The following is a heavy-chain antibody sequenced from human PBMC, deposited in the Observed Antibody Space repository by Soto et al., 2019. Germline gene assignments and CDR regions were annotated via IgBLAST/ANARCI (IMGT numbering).Heavy chain of an antibody. D-gene: IGHD3-22*01. CDR2: IDPRDSYT. CDR1: GYSFTSYW. J-gene: IGHJ4*02. Sequence: GESLKISCKGSGYSFTSYWIGWVRQMPGKGLEWMGRIDPRDSYTNYSPSFQGHVTISADKSISTAYLQWSSLKAPDTAMYYCARLLDDSSGYYLDYWGQGTPVTVSS. CDR3: ARLLDDSSGYYLDY. V-gene: IGHV5-10-1*01.